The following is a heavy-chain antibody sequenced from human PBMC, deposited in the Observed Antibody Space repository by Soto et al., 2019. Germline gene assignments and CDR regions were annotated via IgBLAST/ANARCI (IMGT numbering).Heavy chain of an antibody. CDR1: GGSVSSGSYY. J-gene: IGHJ5*02. V-gene: IGHV4-61*01. D-gene: IGHD2-8*01. CDR3: ARDREMAGWFDP. Sequence: QVQLQESGPGLVKPSETLSLTCTVSGGSVSSGSYYWSWIRQPPGKGLEWIGYIYYSGSTNYNPSLKSRVTLSVDTSKNQFSLKLSSVTAADTAVYYCARDREMAGWFDPWGQGTLVTVSS. CDR2: IYYSGST.